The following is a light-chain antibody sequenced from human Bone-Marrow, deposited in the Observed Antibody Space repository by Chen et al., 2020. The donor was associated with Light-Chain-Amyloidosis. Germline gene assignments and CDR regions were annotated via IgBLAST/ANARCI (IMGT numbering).Light chain of an antibody. Sequence: SYELIQPPSVSVSPGQTARITCSGDDLPTKYAYWYQQKPGQAPVLVIHRDTERPSGISERLSGSSSGTTATLTISGVQAEDEADYHCQSADSSGTYEVIFGGGIKLTVL. V-gene: IGLV3-25*03. CDR3: QSADSSGTYEVI. CDR1: DLPTKY. J-gene: IGLJ2*01. CDR2: RDT.